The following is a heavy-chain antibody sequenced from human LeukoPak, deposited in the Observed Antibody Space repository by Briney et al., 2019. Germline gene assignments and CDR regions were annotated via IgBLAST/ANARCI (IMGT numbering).Heavy chain of an antibody. J-gene: IGHJ4*02. Sequence: ASVKVPCKASGYTFTDYYIHWVRQAPGQGLEWMGWTNPNSGATNSAQKFQGRVTMTRDTSISTAYMELSRLRSDDTAVYYCAAEYCSGASCHGAFDYWGQGTLVTVSS. V-gene: IGHV1-2*02. CDR3: AAEYCSGASCHGAFDY. D-gene: IGHD2-2*01. CDR2: TNPNSGAT. CDR1: GYTFTDYY.